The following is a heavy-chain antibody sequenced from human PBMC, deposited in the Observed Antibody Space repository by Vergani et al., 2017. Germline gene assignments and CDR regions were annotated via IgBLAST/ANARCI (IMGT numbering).Heavy chain of an antibody. Sequence: QVQLQESGPTLVKPSETLFLTCTVSGGSISSYYWSWLRQPAGKGLEWIGHIYTSGSTNYNPSLKSRLSMSVDTSKNQFSLKLSSVTAADTAVYYCAREEVVGADFDYWGQGTLVTVSS. V-gene: IGHV4-4*07. CDR3: AREEVVGADFDY. J-gene: IGHJ4*02. D-gene: IGHD1-26*01. CDR1: GGSISSYY. CDR2: IYTSGST.